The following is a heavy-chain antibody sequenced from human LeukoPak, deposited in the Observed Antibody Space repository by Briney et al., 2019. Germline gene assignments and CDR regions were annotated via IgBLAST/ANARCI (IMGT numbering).Heavy chain of an antibody. CDR1: GYTFTSYY. CDR3: ARFVSSGYYYYYYGMDV. V-gene: IGHV1-46*01. CDR2: INPGGGST. D-gene: IGHD3-22*01. J-gene: IGHJ6*02. Sequence: AASVKVSCKASGYTFTSYYMHWVRQAPGQGLEWVGLINPGGGSTSYAQKFQGRVTMTRDTSTSTAYMELRSLRSDDTAVYYCARFVSSGYYYYYYGMDVWGQGTTVTVSS.